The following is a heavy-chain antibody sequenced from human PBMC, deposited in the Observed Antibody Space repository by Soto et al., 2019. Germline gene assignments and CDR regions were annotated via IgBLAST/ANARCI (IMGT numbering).Heavy chain of an antibody. V-gene: IGHV4-31*02. CDR3: AREIRDSSGYYTGYYYYGMDV. Sequence: PSETLSLTCTVSGGSISSGGYYWSWIRQHPGKGLEWIGYIYYSGSTYYNPSLKSRVTISVDTSKNQCSLKLSSVTAADTAVYYCAREIRDSSGYYTGYYYYGMDVWGQGTTVTVSS. CDR2: IYYSGST. D-gene: IGHD3-22*01. J-gene: IGHJ6*02. CDR1: GGSISSGGYY.